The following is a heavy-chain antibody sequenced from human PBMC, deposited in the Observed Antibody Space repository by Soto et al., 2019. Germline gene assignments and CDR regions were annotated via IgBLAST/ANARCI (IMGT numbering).Heavy chain of an antibody. D-gene: IGHD1-7*01. CDR3: ARSSAWNYYFDY. J-gene: IGHJ4*02. Sequence: ASVKVSCKASGYTFTGYYIHWLRQAPGQGLEWMGWIDPHSGGTNYAQKFQGWVTMTRDTPISTAYMELTRLRTDDTAVYYCARSSAWNYYFDYWGQGTLVTVSS. V-gene: IGHV1-2*04. CDR2: IDPHSGGT. CDR1: GYTFTGYY.